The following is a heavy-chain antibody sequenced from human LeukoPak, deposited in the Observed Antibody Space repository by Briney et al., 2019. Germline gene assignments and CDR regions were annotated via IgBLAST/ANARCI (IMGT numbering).Heavy chain of an antibody. CDR3: ARDRIYYGSGSPQYYFDY. CDR2: INHSGST. J-gene: IGHJ4*02. D-gene: IGHD3-10*01. Sequence: PSETLSLACAVYGGSFSGYYWSWIRQPPGKGLEWIGEINHSGSTNYNPSLKSRVTISVDTSKNQFSLKLSSVTAADTAVYYRARDRIYYGSGSPQYYFDYWGQGTLVTVSS. CDR1: GGSFSGYY. V-gene: IGHV4-34*01.